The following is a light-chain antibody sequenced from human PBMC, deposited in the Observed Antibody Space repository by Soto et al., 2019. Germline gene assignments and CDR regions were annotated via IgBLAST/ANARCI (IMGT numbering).Light chain of an antibody. V-gene: IGLV2-23*01. Sequence: QSALTQPASVSGSPGPSITISCTGTSSDVGSYNLVSWYQQHPGKAPKLMIYEGSKRPSGVSNRFSGSKSGNTASLTISGLQAEDGADYYCCSYAGSSTDVVFGGGNKLTV. J-gene: IGLJ2*01. CDR3: CSYAGSSTDVV. CDR2: EGS. CDR1: SSDVGSYNL.